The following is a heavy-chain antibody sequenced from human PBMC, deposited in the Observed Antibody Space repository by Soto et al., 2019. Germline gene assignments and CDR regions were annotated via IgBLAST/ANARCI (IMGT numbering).Heavy chain of an antibody. CDR1: GFTFSSYS. D-gene: IGHD6-13*01. V-gene: IGHV3-21*01. J-gene: IGHJ6*02. Sequence: LRLSCAASGFTFSSYSMNWVRQAPGKGLEWVSSISSSSSYIYYADSVKGRFTISRDNAKNSLYLQMNSLRAEDTAVYYCARDGGGIAAAGEYGMDVWGQGTTVTVSS. CDR2: ISSSSSYI. CDR3: ARDGGGIAAAGEYGMDV.